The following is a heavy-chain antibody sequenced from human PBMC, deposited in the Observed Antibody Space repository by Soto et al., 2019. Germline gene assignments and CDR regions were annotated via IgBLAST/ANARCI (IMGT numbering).Heavy chain of an antibody. D-gene: IGHD3-10*01. CDR2: INHSGST. CDR1: GGSFSGYY. CDR3: ARDPWRGSGSYGGYYYYYYGMDV. J-gene: IGHJ6*02. V-gene: IGHV4-34*01. Sequence: SETLSLTCAVYGGSFSGYYWSWIRQPPGKGLEWIGEINHSGSTNYNPSLKSRVTISVDTSKNQFSLKLSSVTAADTAVYYCARDPWRGSGSYGGYYYYYYGMDVWGQGTTVT.